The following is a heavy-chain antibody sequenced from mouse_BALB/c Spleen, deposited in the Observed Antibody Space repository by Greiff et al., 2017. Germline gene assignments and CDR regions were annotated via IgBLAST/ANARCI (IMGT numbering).Heavy chain of an antibody. Sequence: EVQLQESGAELVKPGASVKLSCTASGFNIKDTYMHWVKQRPEQGLEWIGRIDPANGNTKYDPKFQGKATITADTSSNTAYLQLSSLTSEDTAVYYCARRGSTYAMDYWGQGTSVTVSS. D-gene: IGHD1-1*01. CDR1: GFNIKDTY. CDR3: ARRGSTYAMDY. J-gene: IGHJ4*01. CDR2: IDPANGNT. V-gene: IGHV14-3*02.